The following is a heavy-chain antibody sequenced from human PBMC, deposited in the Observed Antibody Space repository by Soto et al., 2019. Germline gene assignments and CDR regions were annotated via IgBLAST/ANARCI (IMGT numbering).Heavy chain of an antibody. Sequence: QVQLVESGGGVVQPGRSLRLSCAASGFTFSSYGMHWVRQAPGKGLEWVAVIWYDGSNKYYADSVKGRFTISRDNSKNTLYLQMNSLRDEDTAVYYCARHAYTVTRWGAFEIWGQGTMVTVSS. V-gene: IGHV3-33*01. CDR3: ARHAYTVTRWGAFEI. CDR2: IWYDGSNK. D-gene: IGHD3-16*01. J-gene: IGHJ3*02. CDR1: GFTFSSYG.